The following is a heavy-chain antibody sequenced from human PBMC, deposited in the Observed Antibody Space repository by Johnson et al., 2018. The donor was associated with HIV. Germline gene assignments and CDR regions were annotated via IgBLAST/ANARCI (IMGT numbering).Heavy chain of an antibody. J-gene: IGHJ3*02. CDR1: GFTFSNYA. Sequence: MLLVESGGGLVQPGGSLRLSCAASGFTFSNYAMHWVRQAPGKGLEYVSAISNNGGSTYYANSVKGRFTISRDNSKNTLSLQMGSLRADDLAVYYCARRTVSDLGDAFDIWGQGTMVTVSS. CDR2: ISNNGGST. D-gene: IGHD4-11*01. CDR3: ARRTVSDLGDAFDI. V-gene: IGHV3-64*01.